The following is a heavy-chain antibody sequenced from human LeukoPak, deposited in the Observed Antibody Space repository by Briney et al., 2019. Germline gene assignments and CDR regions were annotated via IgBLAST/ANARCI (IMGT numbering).Heavy chain of an antibody. D-gene: IGHD1-1*01. Sequence: GGSLRLSCAASGFTFSGYWMTWVRQAPGKGLEWVATIKPDGSDQYYVDSLRGRFTISRDNTKNSLYLQMNSLRAEDTAVYFCARGGSRMNEFWGQGTLVTVSS. CDR2: IKPDGSDQ. V-gene: IGHV3-7*01. J-gene: IGHJ4*02. CDR3: ARGGSRMNEF. CDR1: GFTFSGYW.